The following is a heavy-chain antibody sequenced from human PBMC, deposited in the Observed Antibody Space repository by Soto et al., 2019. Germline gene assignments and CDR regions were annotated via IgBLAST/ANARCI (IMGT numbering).Heavy chain of an antibody. J-gene: IGHJ4*02. CDR1: GFIADDYA. V-gene: IGHV3-9*02. CDR2: ISSNSETT. CDR3: AKDMKWGGMTTIHYFDS. D-gene: IGHD4-17*01. Sequence: EMQLVESGGGLVQPGRSLRLSCVGSGFIADDYAMHWVRQPPGKGLEWVSGISSNSETTNYADSVKGRFTISRDNAKNYLFLQMNSVRPEDTALYYCAKDMKWGGMTTIHYFDSWGQGTLVTVSS.